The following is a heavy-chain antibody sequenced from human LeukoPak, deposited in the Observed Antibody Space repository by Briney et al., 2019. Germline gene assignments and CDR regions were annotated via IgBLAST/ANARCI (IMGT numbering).Heavy chain of an antibody. D-gene: IGHD6-13*01. CDR1: GGSFSGYY. CDR3: ARTPTSRKRFLGGAAAGTDYYYSYYMDV. J-gene: IGHJ6*03. V-gene: IGHV4-34*01. CDR2: INHSGST. Sequence: PSETLSLTCAVYGGSFSGYYWSWIRQPPGKGLGWIGEINHSGSTNYNPSLKSRVTMSVATSKNQLSLKLSSVTAADTAVYYCARTPTSRKRFLGGAAAGTDYYYSYYMDVWGKGTTVTISS.